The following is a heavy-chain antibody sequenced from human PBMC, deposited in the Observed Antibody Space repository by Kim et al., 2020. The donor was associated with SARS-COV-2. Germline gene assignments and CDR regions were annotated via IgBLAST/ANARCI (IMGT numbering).Heavy chain of an antibody. CDR3: ARLNPYYDSSGYSHDHYGMDV. D-gene: IGHD3-22*01. V-gene: IGHV5-51*01. CDR2: IYPGDSDT. J-gene: IGHJ6*02. CDR1: GYSFTSYW. Sequence: GESLKISCKGSGYSFTSYWIGWVRQMPGKGLEWMGIIYPGDSDTRYSPSFQGQVTISADKSISTAYLQWSSLKAADTAMSYCARLNPYYDSSGYSHDHYGMDVWGQWTTVTGSS.